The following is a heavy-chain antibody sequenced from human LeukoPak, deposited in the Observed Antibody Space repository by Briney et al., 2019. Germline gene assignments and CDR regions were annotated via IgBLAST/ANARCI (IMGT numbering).Heavy chain of an antibody. CDR1: GFTFSGYW. J-gene: IGHJ4*02. CDR3: VRSASGSYDY. CDR2: INKEGNKT. Sequence: GGSLRLSCAASGFTFSGYWMHWVRQAPGKGLMWVSRINKEGNKTSYADSVKGRFTISRDNAKNTLSLQMSSLRAEDTAVYYCVRSASGSYDYWGQGSLVTVSS. V-gene: IGHV3-74*01. D-gene: IGHD1-26*01.